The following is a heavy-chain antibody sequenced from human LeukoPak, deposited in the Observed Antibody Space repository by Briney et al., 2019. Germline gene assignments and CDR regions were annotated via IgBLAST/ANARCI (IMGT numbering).Heavy chain of an antibody. V-gene: IGHV4-61*02. CDR2: FYTNDNT. J-gene: IGHJ6*03. Sequence: PSQTLSLTCTVSGGSISSGRYYWTWIRQPAGKGLEWIGRFYTNDNTNYNPSLESRVSISVDTSKSQFYLQLTSVTAADMAVYFCARGVVTDDYYMDVWGKGTTVIVSS. D-gene: IGHD2-21*02. CDR1: GGSISSGRYY. CDR3: ARGVVTDDYYMDV.